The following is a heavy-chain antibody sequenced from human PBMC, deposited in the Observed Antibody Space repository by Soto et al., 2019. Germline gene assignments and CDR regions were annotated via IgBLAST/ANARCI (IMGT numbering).Heavy chain of an antibody. Sequence: ASVKVSCKTSGYTFRSYAMHWVRQAPGHSLEWMGWINSGTGQRKYSEKVQGRVSLTTDTSAHTAYMELTRLTSADTAVYYCARADGYNFDTWFDPWGQGTLVTVSS. CDR3: ARADGYNFDTWFDP. J-gene: IGHJ5*02. D-gene: IGHD1-1*01. CDR1: GYTFRSYA. V-gene: IGHV1-3*04. CDR2: INSGTGQR.